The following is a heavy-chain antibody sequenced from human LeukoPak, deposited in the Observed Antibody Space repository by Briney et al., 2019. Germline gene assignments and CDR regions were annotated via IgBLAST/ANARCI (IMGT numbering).Heavy chain of an antibody. CDR3: ARDRGISTARGVPSWFDP. J-gene: IGHJ5*02. V-gene: IGHV4-61*02. D-gene: IGHD3-10*01. Sequence: SETLSLTCTVSGGSISSGDYYWTWIRQPAGKGLEWIGRICTTGSTSYNPSLKNRVTISVDTSKNQISLKLSSVTAADTAVYYCARDRGISTARGVPSWFDPWGQGTLVTVSS. CDR2: ICTTGST. CDR1: GGSISSGDYY.